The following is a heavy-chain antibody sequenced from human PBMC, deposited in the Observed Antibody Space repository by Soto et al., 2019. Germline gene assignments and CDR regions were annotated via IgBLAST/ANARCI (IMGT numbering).Heavy chain of an antibody. V-gene: IGHV1-18*04. CDR2: VSPYNGDT. CDR1: GYTFTTYG. D-gene: IGHD2-2*01. Sequence: ASVKVSCKASGYTFTTYGINWVRQAPGQGLEWMGWVSPYNGDTTYAQNFQGRVTMTTDTSTRTAYMELRSLRSDDTAVYYCAREVGHMDVWGQGTTVTGSS. CDR3: AREVGHMDV. J-gene: IGHJ6*02.